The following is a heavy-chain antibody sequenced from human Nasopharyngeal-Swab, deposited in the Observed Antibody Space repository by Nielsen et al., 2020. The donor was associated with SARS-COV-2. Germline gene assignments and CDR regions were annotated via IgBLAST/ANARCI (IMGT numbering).Heavy chain of an antibody. V-gene: IGHV3-53*01. CDR3: ARDLHGMDV. CDR2: IYSGGST. J-gene: IGHJ6*02. Sequence: GESLKISCAASGFTVSSNYMSWVRQAPGKGLEWVSVIYSGGSTYYADSVKGRFTISRDNSKNTLYLQMNSLGAEDTAVYYCARDLHGMDVWGQGTTVTVSS. CDR1: GFTVSSNY.